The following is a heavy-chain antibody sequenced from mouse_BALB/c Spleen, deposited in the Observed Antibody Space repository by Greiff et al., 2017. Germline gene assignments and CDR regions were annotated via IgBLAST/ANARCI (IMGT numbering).Heavy chain of an antibody. D-gene: IGHD1-1*01. J-gene: IGHJ2*01. CDR2: ISYSGST. CDR1: GDSITSGY. Sequence: EVMLVESGPSLVKPSQTLSLTCSVTGDSITSGYWNWIRKFPGNKLEYMGYISYSGSTYYNPSLKSRISITRDTSKNQYYLQLNSVTTEDTATYYCARSFYYGSSYFDYWGQGTTLTVSS. CDR3: ARSFYYGSSYFDY. V-gene: IGHV3-8*02.